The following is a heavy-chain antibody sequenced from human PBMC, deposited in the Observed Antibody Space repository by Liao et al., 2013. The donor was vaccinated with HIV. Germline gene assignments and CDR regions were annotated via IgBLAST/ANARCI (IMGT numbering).Heavy chain of an antibody. CDR2: IHYSGST. CDR1: GGSISSGDYY. J-gene: IGHJ3*02. D-gene: IGHD6-19*01. V-gene: IGHV4-30-4*08. CDR3: ARAEYSSDWYEFYPLVHGFDI. Sequence: QLQLQEPGPGLVKPSQTLSLTCTVSGGSISSGDYYWTWIRQPPGKGLEWIGYIHYSGSTYYNPSLKSRITISVDTSKNQFSLKLSSVTAADTAVYYCARAEYSSDWYEFYPLVHGFDIWGQGTMVTVSS.